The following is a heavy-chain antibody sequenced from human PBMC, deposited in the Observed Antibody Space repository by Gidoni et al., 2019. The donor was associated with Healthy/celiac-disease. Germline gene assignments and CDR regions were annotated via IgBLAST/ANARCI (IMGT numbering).Heavy chain of an antibody. J-gene: IGHJ5*02. CDR3: AKGGGQQLVHVWFDP. V-gene: IGHV3-23*04. CDR1: GFTFSSYA. D-gene: IGHD6-13*01. CDR2: ISGSGGST. Sequence: EVQLVESGGGLVQPGGSLRLSCAGSGFTFSSYAMSWVRQAPGKGLEGVAAISGSGGSTYYADSVKGRFTISRDNSKNTLYLQMNSLRAEDTAVYYCAKGGGQQLVHVWFDPWGQGTLVTVSS.